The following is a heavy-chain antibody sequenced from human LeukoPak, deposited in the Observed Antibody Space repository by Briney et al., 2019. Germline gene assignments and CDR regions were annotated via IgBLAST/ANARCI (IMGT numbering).Heavy chain of an antibody. J-gene: IGHJ5*02. V-gene: IGHV4-59*01. CDR3: ARGYSRSWHQAVVFIWFDP. CDR2: IYGSGST. D-gene: IGHD6-13*01. CDR1: GGSISSYY. Sequence: PSETLSLTCTVSGGSISSYYWSWIRQPPGKGLEWIGYIYGSGSTNYHPSLKGRVTISADTSKNHFSLKLNSVTAADTAVYYCARGYSRSWHQAVVFIWFDPWGQGTLATVSS.